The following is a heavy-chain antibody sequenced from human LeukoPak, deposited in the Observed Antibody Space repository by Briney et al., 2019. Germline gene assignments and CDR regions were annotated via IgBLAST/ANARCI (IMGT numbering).Heavy chain of an antibody. Sequence: GGSLRLSCTASGFTFGDYAMSWVRQAPGKGLEWVGFIRSKAYGGTTEYAASVKGRFTISRDDSKSIAYLQMNSLKTEDTAVYYCTRVGRDGYNSPDYWGQGTLVTVSS. CDR2: IRSKAYGGTT. CDR3: TRVGRDGYNSPDY. D-gene: IGHD5-24*01. J-gene: IGHJ4*02. CDR1: GFTFGDYA. V-gene: IGHV3-49*04.